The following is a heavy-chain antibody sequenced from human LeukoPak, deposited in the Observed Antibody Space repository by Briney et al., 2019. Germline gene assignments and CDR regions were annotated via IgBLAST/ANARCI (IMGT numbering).Heavy chain of an antibody. CDR3: GREADFGVVTN. CDR2: TYYRSQQWHS. V-gene: IGHV6-1*01. J-gene: IGHJ4*02. D-gene: IGHD3-3*01. CDR1: VDSVSSNVAS. Sequence: SQTLSLTCAISVDSVSSNVASWNWIRHSPSRGLECLGRTYYRSQQWHSDFAQSMTGRITLNPDTSNNQFSLQLNSMTPEDTAVYYCGREADFGVVTNWGQGTLVTVSS.